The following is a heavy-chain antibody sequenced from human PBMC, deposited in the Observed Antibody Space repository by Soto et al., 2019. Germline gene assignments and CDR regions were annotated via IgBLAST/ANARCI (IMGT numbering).Heavy chain of an antibody. D-gene: IGHD4-4*01. J-gene: IGHJ5*02. CDR2: IYYSGST. CDR1: GGSISSYY. Sequence: SETLSLTCTVSGGSISSYYWSWIQQPPGKGLEWIGYIYYSGSTNYNPSLKSRVTISVDTSKNQFSLKLSSVTAADTAVYYCARELSTVLRWFDPWGQRTLVTVSS. CDR3: ARELSTVLRWFDP. V-gene: IGHV4-59*01.